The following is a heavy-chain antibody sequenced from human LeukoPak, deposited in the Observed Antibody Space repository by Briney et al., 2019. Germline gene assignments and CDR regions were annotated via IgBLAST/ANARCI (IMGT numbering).Heavy chain of an antibody. CDR3: ARDYAGGWHHFDS. Sequence: PGGSLRLSCEASGFSFSRYWMNWVRQVPGKGLVWVSRQKYDGTITSYADSVKGRFSITRDNAKNSLYLQMNSLRGEDTAVYYCARDYAGGWHHFDSWGQGALVTVSS. J-gene: IGHJ4*02. V-gene: IGHV3-74*01. CDR1: GFSFSRYW. D-gene: IGHD6-19*01. CDR2: QKYDGTIT.